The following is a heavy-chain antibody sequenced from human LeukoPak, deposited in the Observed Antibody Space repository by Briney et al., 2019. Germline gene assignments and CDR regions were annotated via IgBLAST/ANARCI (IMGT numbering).Heavy chain of an antibody. J-gene: IGHJ4*02. CDR2: INPNTGDS. CDR1: GGTLSDHY. V-gene: IGHV1-2*02. D-gene: IGHD3-10*01. CDR3: ARGASGTLRSFDWLTQEPLDF. Sequence: VASVKVSCKASGGTLSDHYIHWVRQAPGHVLEWMGWINPNTGDSNYAQTFQDRVSMTRDRSTSSVYLELNNLTSDDTALYYCARGASGTLRSFDWLTQEPLDFWGQGTLVTVSS.